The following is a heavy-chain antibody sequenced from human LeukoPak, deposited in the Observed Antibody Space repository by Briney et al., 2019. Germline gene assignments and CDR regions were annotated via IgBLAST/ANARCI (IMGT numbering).Heavy chain of an antibody. D-gene: IGHD3-22*01. CDR2: ISGSGGST. CDR3: AKSNGYGLIDI. CDR1: GFTFSSYG. V-gene: IGHV3-23*01. J-gene: IGHJ3*02. Sequence: PGGSLRLSCGASGFTFSSYGMSWVHQAPGNGLEWVSAISGSGGSTYYADSVKGRFTISRDNSKNTLYLQMNSLRAEDTAVYYCAKSNGYGLIDIWGQGTMVTVSS.